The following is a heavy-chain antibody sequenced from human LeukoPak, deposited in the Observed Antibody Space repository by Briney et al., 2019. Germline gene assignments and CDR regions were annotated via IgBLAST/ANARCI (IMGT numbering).Heavy chain of an antibody. CDR1: GGSISSHY. CDR2: IYYSGST. V-gene: IGHV4-59*11. CDR3: ARVIDGYNYDY. Sequence: SETLSLTCTVSGGSISSHYWSWIRQPPGKGLEWIGYIYYSGSTNYNPSLKSRVTISVDTSKNQLSLKLSSVTAADTAVYYCARVIDGYNYDYWGQGTLVTVSS. D-gene: IGHD5-24*01. J-gene: IGHJ4*02.